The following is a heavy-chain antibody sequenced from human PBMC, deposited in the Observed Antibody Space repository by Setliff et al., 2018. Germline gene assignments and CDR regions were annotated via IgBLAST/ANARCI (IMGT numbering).Heavy chain of an antibody. Sequence: GGSLRLSCTASGFTFNNYNMNWVRQAPGKGLEWVAYTSYSGNTKYYRDSVKGRFTISRDNSKNTLYLQMNSLRPEDTTVYYCARTCSGSGCYAGLESWGQGTPVTVSS. V-gene: IGHV3-48*01. D-gene: IGHD2-15*01. CDR2: TSYSGNTK. CDR1: GFTFNNYN. CDR3: ARTCSGSGCYAGLES. J-gene: IGHJ4*02.